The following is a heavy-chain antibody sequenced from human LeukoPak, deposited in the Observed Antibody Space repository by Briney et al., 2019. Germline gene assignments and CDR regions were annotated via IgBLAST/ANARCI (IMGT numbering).Heavy chain of an antibody. CDR2: IKHVGTEK. CDR3: AREGYYGSGSPPSLYFDY. CDR1: GFTFSGYW. Sequence: GGSLRLSCTASGFTFSGYWMSWVRQAPGKGLEWVANIKHVGTEKYYVDSVKGRFTISRDNAKNSLYLQMNSLRAEDTAVYYCAREGYYGSGSPPSLYFDYWGQGTLVTVSS. D-gene: IGHD3-10*01. V-gene: IGHV3-7*03. J-gene: IGHJ4*02.